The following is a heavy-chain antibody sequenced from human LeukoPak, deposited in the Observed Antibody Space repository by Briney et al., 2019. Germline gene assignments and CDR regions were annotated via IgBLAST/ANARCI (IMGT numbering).Heavy chain of an antibody. CDR2: TYYRSKWYN. Sequence: SQTLSLTCAISGDSVSSNSAAWNWIRQSPSRGLEWLGRTYYRSKWYNDYAVSVKSRITINPDTSKNQSSLQLNSVTPEDTAVYYCARGTGTALRYFDWLHPFDYWGQGTLVTVSS. J-gene: IGHJ4*02. V-gene: IGHV6-1*01. D-gene: IGHD3-9*01. CDR1: GDSVSSNSAA. CDR3: ARGTGTALRYFDWLHPFDY.